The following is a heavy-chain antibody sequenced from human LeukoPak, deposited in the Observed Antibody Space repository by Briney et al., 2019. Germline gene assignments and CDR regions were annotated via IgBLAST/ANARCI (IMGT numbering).Heavy chain of an antibody. V-gene: IGHV4-30-2*01. CDR2: IYHSGST. CDR1: GGSISSGGYY. J-gene: IGHJ4*02. D-gene: IGHD1-7*01. CDR3: ARDVPYNWNYGGPWFDY. Sequence: SETLSLTCAVSGGSISSGGYYWSWIRQPPGKGLEWIGYIYHSGSTYYNPSLKSRVTISVDRSKNQFSLKLSSVTAADTAVYYCARDVPYNWNYGGPWFDYWGQGTLVTVSS.